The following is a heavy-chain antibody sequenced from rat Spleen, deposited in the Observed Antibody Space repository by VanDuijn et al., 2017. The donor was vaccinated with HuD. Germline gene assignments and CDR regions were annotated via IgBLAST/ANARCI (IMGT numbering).Heavy chain of an antibody. V-gene: IGHV3-1*01. Sequence: EVQLQESGPGLVKPSQSLSLTCSVTGYSITSNYWGWIRKFPGNKMEWMGYISYTGSINYNPSLKSRISITRDTSKNQFFLQLNSVTTEDTATYYCARYRDYVYNYFFDYWGQGVMVTVSS. CDR1: GYSITSNY. CDR2: ISYTGSI. CDR3: ARYRDYVYNYFFDY. D-gene: IGHD1-9*01. J-gene: IGHJ2*01.